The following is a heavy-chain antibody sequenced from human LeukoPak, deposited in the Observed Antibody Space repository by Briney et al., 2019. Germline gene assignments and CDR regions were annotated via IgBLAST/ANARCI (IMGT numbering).Heavy chain of an antibody. CDR2: ISAYNGNT. D-gene: IGHD6-19*01. J-gene: IGHJ4*02. V-gene: IGHV1-18*01. CDR3: ARDGDSIAVAGLPFDY. Sequence: ASVKVSCKASGYTFTSYGISWVRQAPGQGLEWMGWISAYNGNTNHAQKLQGRVTMTTDTSTSTAYMELRSLRSDDTAVYYCARDGDSIAVAGLPFDYWGQGTLVTVSS. CDR1: GYTFTSYG.